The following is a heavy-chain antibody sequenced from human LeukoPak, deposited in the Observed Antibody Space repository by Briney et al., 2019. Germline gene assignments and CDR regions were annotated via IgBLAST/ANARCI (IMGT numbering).Heavy chain of an antibody. CDR2: IIPIFGTA. V-gene: IGHV1-69*13. Sequence: SVKVSCKASGGTFSSYAISWVRQAPGQGLEWMGGIIPIFGTANYAQKFQGRVTITADESTSTAYMELSSLRSEDTAVYYCARGTYYYDSSGFSFFDYWGQGTLVTVSS. CDR3: ARGTYYYDSSGFSFFDY. J-gene: IGHJ4*02. CDR1: GGTFSSYA. D-gene: IGHD3-22*01.